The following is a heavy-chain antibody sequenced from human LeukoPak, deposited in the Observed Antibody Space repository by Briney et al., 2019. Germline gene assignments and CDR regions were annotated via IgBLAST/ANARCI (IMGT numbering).Heavy chain of an antibody. CDR3: ARSVYYYDSSGYYLHDDY. D-gene: IGHD3-22*01. CDR2: IIPIFGTA. CDR1: GGTFSSYA. Sequence: ASVKVSCKASGGTFSSYAISWVRQAPGQGLEWMGRIIPIFGTANYARKFKGRVTITTDEYTSTAYMEMSRLRYEDTAVYYCARSVYYYDSSGYYLHDDYWGQGTLVTVSS. J-gene: IGHJ4*02. V-gene: IGHV1-69*05.